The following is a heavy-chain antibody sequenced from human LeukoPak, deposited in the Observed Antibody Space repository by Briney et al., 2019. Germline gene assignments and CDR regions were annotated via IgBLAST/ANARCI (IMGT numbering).Heavy chain of an antibody. V-gene: IGHV3-74*01. CDR2: INADGSTA. J-gene: IGHJ3*01. CDR1: GFTFGNSW. CDR3: VVVVEPPDSDGFDV. Sequence: PGGSLRLSCAASGFTFGNSWVHWVRQAPGKGLVWVSLINADGSTATYADSVKGRFTISRDNVRNTLSLQMNSLTIEDTAVYYCVVVVEPPDSDGFDVWGQGTMITVSS. D-gene: IGHD1-14*01.